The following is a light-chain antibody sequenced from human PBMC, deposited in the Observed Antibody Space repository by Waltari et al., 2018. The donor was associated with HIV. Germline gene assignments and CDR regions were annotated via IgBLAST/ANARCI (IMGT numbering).Light chain of an antibody. CDR2: RNN. V-gene: IGLV1-47*01. CDR3: AAWDDSLSGQV. Sequence: SVLPQPPSASATPGPRVTLPCSGSTSNTGSNFVYWYQQLPGAAPKLLIYRNNQRPSGVPDRFSGSKSGTSASLAISGLRSEDEADYYCAAWDDSLSGQVFGGGTKLTVL. J-gene: IGLJ3*02. CDR1: TSNTGSNF.